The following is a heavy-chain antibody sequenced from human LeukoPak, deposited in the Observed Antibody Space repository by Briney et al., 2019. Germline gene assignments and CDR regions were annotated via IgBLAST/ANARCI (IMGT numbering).Heavy chain of an antibody. J-gene: IGHJ3*02. Sequence: SETLSLTCAVSGYSISSGYYWGWIRQPPGKGLEWIGSIYHSGSTYYNPSLKSRVTISVDTSKNQFSLKLSSVTAADTAVYYCARPDYYDSSGYYYDAFDIWGQGTMVTVSS. D-gene: IGHD3-22*01. CDR1: GYSISSGYY. CDR3: ARPDYYDSSGYYYDAFDI. V-gene: IGHV4-38-2*01. CDR2: IYHSGST.